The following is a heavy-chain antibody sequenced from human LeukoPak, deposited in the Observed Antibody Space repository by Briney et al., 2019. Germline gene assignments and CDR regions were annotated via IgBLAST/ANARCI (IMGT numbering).Heavy chain of an antibody. CDR3: ARRTSWNDVLVY. V-gene: IGHV3-11*04. Sequence: PGGSLRLSCAASGVTFSDYYMSWIRQAPGKGQEWVSYISTSGSTIYYADSVRGRFTISRDNAKNSLYLQIISLRAEDTAVYYCARRTSWNDVLVYWGQGTLVTVSS. J-gene: IGHJ4*02. D-gene: IGHD1-1*01. CDR2: ISTSGSTI. CDR1: GVTFSDYY.